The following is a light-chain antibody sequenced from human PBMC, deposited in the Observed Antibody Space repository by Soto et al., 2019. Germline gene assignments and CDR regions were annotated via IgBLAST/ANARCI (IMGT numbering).Light chain of an antibody. Sequence: ELVLTQSPGTLSLSPGERATLSCRASQSVSSSYLAWYQQKPGQAPRLLIYGASSRSAGIPDRFSGSGSGADFTLTISKLEPGDFAVDYGQQYGSSPGTFGQGTKVEIK. CDR2: GAS. CDR3: QQYGSSPGT. CDR1: QSVSSSY. V-gene: IGKV3-20*01. J-gene: IGKJ1*01.